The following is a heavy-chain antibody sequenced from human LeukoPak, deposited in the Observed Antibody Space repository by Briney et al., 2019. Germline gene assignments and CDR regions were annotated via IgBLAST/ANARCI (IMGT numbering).Heavy chain of an antibody. D-gene: IGHD3-10*01. Sequence: SETLSLTCAVYGGSFSGYYWSWIRQPPGKGLEWIGEINHSGSTNYNPSLKSRVTISVDTSKNQFSLKLSSVTAADTAVYYCARHGVRGVIKRIPYFDYWGQGTLVTVSS. CDR3: ARHGVRGVIKRIPYFDY. V-gene: IGHV4-34*01. CDR2: INHSGST. J-gene: IGHJ4*02. CDR1: GGSFSGYY.